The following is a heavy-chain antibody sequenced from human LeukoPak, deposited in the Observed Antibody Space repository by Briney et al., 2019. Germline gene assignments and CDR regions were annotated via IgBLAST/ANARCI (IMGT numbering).Heavy chain of an antibody. CDR3: ARVPGARSSWYVGQYYYYGMDV. Sequence: GGSLRLSCAASGLTFRNYAMSWVRQAPGKGLEWVSVICANDGNTYYADSVKGRFTISRDNSKNTLYLQMNSLRAEDTAVYYCARVPGARSSWYVGQYYYYGMDVWGQGTTVTVSS. CDR1: GLTFRNYA. V-gene: IGHV3-23*01. CDR2: ICANDGNT. J-gene: IGHJ6*02. D-gene: IGHD6-13*01.